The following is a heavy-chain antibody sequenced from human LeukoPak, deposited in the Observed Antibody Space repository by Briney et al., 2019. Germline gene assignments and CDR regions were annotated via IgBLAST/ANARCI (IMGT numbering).Heavy chain of an antibody. CDR1: GFSFSDYY. V-gene: IGHV3-11*01. CDR2: VSSSGAAV. Sequence: GGSLRLSCAASGFSFSDYYMSWIRQSPGKGLEWLSYVSSSGAAVHYADSVKGRFTISRDNAKKSLYLQMDSLTAEDTALYYCTRDASVGATGGWFDRWGQGTLVTVSS. J-gene: IGHJ5*02. D-gene: IGHD1-26*01. CDR3: TRDASVGATGGWFDR.